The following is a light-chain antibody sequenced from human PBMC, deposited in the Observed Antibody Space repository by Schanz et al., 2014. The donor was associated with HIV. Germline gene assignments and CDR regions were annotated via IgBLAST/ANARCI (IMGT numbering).Light chain of an antibody. Sequence: ALTQPASVSGSPGQSITISCTGTSSDVGGYNYVSWHQQHPGKAPKLMIYDVSNRPSGVSNRFSGSKSGNTASLTISGLQAEDEADYYCSSYTSSTTYVFGTGTKLTVL. J-gene: IGLJ1*01. V-gene: IGLV2-14*03. CDR2: DVS. CDR1: SSDVGGYNY. CDR3: SSYTSSTTYV.